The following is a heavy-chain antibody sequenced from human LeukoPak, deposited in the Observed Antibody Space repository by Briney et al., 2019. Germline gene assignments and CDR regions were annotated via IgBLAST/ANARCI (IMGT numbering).Heavy chain of an antibody. V-gene: IGHV3-23*01. CDR1: RFTFSSYA. Sequence: GGSLRLSCAASRFTFSSYAMSWVRQAPGKGLEWVSTIIGSSGSTFYADSVKGRFTISKDTSKNTLYLHMSSLRADDTAVYYCAKGGYDYVEVAYFDYWGQGTLVTVSS. D-gene: IGHD5-12*01. CDR2: IIGSSGST. CDR3: AKGGYDYVEVAYFDY. J-gene: IGHJ4*02.